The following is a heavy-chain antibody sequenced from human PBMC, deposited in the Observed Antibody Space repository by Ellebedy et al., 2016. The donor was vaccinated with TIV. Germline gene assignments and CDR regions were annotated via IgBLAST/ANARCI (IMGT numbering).Heavy chain of an antibody. V-gene: IGHV3-66*01. CDR3: AREIGSRSYYNFDY. CDR1: GFTVSSNY. Sequence: GESLKISCAASGFTVSSNYMSWVRQAPGKGLEWVSVIYSGGSTYYADSVKGRFTISRDNSKNTLYLQMNSLRAEDTAVYYCAREIGSRSYYNFDYWGQGTLVTVSS. CDR2: IYSGGST. J-gene: IGHJ4*02. D-gene: IGHD3-10*01.